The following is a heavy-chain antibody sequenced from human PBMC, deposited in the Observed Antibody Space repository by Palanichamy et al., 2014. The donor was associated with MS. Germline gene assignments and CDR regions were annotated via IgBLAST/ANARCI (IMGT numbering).Heavy chain of an antibody. Sequence: EVQLVESGGGLVKPGGSLRLSCAASGFIFRTYTMNWVRQAPGKGLEWVSSISSGSGSKNYADSVKGRFAISRENARNSLYLQMDSLRVEDTAVYYCARASSSGDWYSPFDHWGQGTLVTVSS. D-gene: IGHD2-21*02. CDR2: ISSGSGSK. CDR3: ARASSSGDWYSPFDH. J-gene: IGHJ4*02. V-gene: IGHV3-21*06. CDR1: GFIFRTYT.